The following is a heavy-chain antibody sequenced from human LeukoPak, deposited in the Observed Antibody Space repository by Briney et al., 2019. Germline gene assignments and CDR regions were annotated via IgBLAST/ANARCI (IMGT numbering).Heavy chain of an antibody. V-gene: IGHV3-74*01. CDR2: MNSDGSTI. CDR1: GFTFSNYW. CDR3: AGDRRPYYYYGMDV. J-gene: IGHJ6*02. D-gene: IGHD6-6*01. Sequence: GGSLRLSCAASGFTFSNYWMHWVRQAPGEGLVWVSRMNSDGSTINYADSVKGRFTISRHNSKNTLYLQMNSLRAEDTAVYYCAGDRRPYYYYGMDVWGQGTTVTVSS.